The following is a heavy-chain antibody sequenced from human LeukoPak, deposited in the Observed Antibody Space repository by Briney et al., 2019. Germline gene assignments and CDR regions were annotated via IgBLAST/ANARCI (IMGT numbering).Heavy chain of an antibody. CDR3: ARDIRLRGTSLYYFDY. CDR2: IYHSGST. V-gene: IGHV4-4*02. D-gene: IGHD2-2*01. J-gene: IGHJ4*02. CDR1: GGSISSSNW. Sequence: SETLSLTCAVSGGSISSSNWWSWVRQPPGKGLEWIGEIYHSGSTNYNPSIKSRVTISVDKSKNQFSLKLSSVTAADTAVYYCARDIRLRGTSLYYFDYWGQGTLVTVSS.